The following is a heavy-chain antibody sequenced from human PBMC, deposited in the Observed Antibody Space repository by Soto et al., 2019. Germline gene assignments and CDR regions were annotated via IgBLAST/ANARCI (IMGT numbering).Heavy chain of an antibody. D-gene: IGHD7-27*01. Sequence: QVQLVQSGAEVKKPGSSVKVSCKASGGTFGTYTISWVRQAPGQGLEWMGGIIPFFGSENYAQKFKGRVTITGEESTRTAYREPSTLRSEDTAVYSCANTSFGPGELKGWLDPWCQGTLVSVSS. CDR3: ANTSFGPGELKGWLDP. V-gene: IGHV1-69*01. CDR2: IIPFFGSE. J-gene: IGHJ5*02. CDR1: GGTFGTYT.